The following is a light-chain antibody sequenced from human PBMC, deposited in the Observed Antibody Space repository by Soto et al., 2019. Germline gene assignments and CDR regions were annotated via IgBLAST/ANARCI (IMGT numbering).Light chain of an antibody. Sequence: DIQMTQSPSSVSASLGDRVTITCRASQHISTWLVWYQQKPGKAPQLLIYAASSLQTGVPSRFSGSGSVTDFTLTISSLQPEDSATYYCQQANSFPFTFGQGTRLEI. J-gene: IGKJ2*01. V-gene: IGKV1-12*01. CDR3: QQANSFPFT. CDR1: QHISTW. CDR2: AAS.